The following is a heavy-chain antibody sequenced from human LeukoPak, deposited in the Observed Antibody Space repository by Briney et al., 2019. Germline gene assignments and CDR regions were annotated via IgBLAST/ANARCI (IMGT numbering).Heavy chain of an antibody. Sequence: PSETLSLTCTVSGGSISSYYWSWIRQPPGKGLEWIGYIYYGGSTNYNPSLKSRVTISVDTYKNQLTLKLSSVTAADTGVYYCARDNGFGYSSSWYWYFDYWGQGTLVTVSS. CDR3: ARDNGFGYSSSWYWYFDY. CDR1: GGSISSYY. J-gene: IGHJ4*02. V-gene: IGHV4-59*01. D-gene: IGHD6-13*01. CDR2: IYYGGST.